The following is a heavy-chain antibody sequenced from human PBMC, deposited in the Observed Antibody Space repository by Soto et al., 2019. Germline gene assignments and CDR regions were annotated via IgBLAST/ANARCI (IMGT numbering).Heavy chain of an antibody. V-gene: IGHV3-23*01. CDR1: GFTFSSYA. D-gene: IGHD6-13*01. CDR2: VSGSGGST. CDR3: AKRSFQLGLPFDY. J-gene: IGHJ4*02. Sequence: EVQVLDSGGGLVQPVGSLRLSCVASGFTFSSYAMSWVRQAPGKGLEWVSFVSGSGGSTDYADSVKGRFTISRDNSKSTLYLQLNSLRAEDTAMYYCAKRSFQLGLPFDYWGQGTLVTVSS.